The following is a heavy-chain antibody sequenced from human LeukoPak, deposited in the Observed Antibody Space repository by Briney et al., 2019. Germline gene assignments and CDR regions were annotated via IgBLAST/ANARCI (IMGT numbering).Heavy chain of an antibody. J-gene: IGHJ3*02. D-gene: IGHD3-22*01. CDR2: ISGSGGST. Sequence: PGGSLRLSCAASGFTFSSYAMSWVRQAPGKGLEWVSAISGSGGSTYYTDSVKGRFTISRDNSKNTLYLQMNSLRAEDTAVYYCARQGTTTIYYDSSGRTIWGQGTMVTVSS. CDR1: GFTFSSYA. CDR3: ARQGTTTIYYDSSGRTI. V-gene: IGHV3-23*01.